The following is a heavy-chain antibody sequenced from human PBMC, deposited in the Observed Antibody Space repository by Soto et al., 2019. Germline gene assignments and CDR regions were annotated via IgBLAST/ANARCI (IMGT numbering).Heavy chain of an antibody. D-gene: IGHD3-3*01. CDR1: GFTFRNYG. V-gene: IGHV3-30*18. CDR3: TKRRNVLRFLEWSSGMEV. Sequence: HPGGSLRLSCAASGFTFRNYGMHWVRQAPGKGLEWVAFISDDGSNKYYADSMKGRFTMSRDNSKSTLYLQMNSLRVEDTAVYYCTKRRNVLRFLEWSSGMEVWGQGTTVTSP. CDR2: ISDDGSNK. J-gene: IGHJ6*02.